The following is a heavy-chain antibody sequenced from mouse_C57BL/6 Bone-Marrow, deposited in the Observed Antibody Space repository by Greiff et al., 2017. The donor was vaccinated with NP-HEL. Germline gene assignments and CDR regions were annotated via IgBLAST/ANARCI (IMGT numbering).Heavy chain of an antibody. J-gene: IGHJ2*01. CDR1: GYSFTGYY. CDR3: ARWLGKDYFDY. V-gene: IGHV1-42*01. CDR2: INPSTGGT. D-gene: IGHD4-1*01. Sequence: EVKLQQSGPELVKPGASVKISCKASGYSFTGYYMNWVKQSPEKSLEWIGEINPSTGGTTYNQKFKAKATLTVDKSSSTAYMQLKSLTSEDSAVYYCARWLGKDYFDYWGQGTTLTVSS.